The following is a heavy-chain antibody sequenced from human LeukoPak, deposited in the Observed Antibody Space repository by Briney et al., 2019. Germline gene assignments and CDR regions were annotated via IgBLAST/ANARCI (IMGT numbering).Heavy chain of an antibody. CDR2: ISYDGSNK. J-gene: IGHJ4*02. CDR1: GFTFSIYA. Sequence: GGSLRLSCAASGFTFSIYAMHWVRQAPGKGLEWVAVISYDGSNKYYADSVKGRFTFSRDNSKNTLYRQMNSLRAEDTAVYYCARPTAMVTAYFDYWGQGTLVTVSS. V-gene: IGHV3-30-3*01. CDR3: ARPTAMVTAYFDY. D-gene: IGHD5-18*01.